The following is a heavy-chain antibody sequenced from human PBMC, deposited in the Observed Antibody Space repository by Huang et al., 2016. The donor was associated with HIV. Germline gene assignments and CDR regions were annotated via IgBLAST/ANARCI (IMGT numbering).Heavy chain of an antibody. J-gene: IGHJ4*02. CDR2: ISGDGSTT. Sequence: EVQLVQSGGVAIKPGGSLRLSCAASGFPFRDYHMHWVRQVPGKGREWVALISGDGSTTKYGDSVKGRFTISRDNSKDSLYLQMNSLKTEDTAFYYCTGIFYDSTGYYYHYWGQGTLVTVSS. CDR1: GFPFRDYH. D-gene: IGHD3-22*01. CDR3: TGIFYDSTGYYYHY. V-gene: IGHV3-43*01.